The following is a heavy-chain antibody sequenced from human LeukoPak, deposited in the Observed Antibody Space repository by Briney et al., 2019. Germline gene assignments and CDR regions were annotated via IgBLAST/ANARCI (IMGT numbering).Heavy chain of an antibody. CDR3: ARPRDYYYYYGMDV. Sequence: ASVKVSCKASGGTFSSYAISWVRQAPGQGLEWMGWINPNSGGTNYAQKFQGRVTMTRDTSISTAYMELSRLRSDDAAVYYCARPRDYYYYYGMDVWGQGTTVTVSS. CDR2: INPNSGGT. J-gene: IGHJ6*02. CDR1: GGTFSSYA. V-gene: IGHV1-2*02.